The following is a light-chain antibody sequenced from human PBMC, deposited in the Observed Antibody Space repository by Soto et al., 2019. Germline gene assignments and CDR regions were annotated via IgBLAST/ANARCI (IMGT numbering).Light chain of an antibody. CDR3: QQYKSDSF. Sequence: DIQMTQSPSSLSASVGDRVTITCRASQSISSYLNWYQQKPGKAPKLLIYKASTLKSGVPSRFSGSGSGTVFTLSINSLQPDDFATYYCQQYKSDSFFGGGTKVDIK. V-gene: IGKV1-5*03. J-gene: IGKJ4*01. CDR1: QSISSY. CDR2: KAS.